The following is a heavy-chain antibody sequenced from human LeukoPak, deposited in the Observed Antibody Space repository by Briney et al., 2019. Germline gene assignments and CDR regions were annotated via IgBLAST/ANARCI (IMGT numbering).Heavy chain of an antibody. CDR3: ARGQYCSSISCYPYWFDP. CDR2: ISSSSSYT. Sequence: PGGSLRLSCAASGFTFSDYYMSWIRQAPGKGLEWVSYISSSSSYTNYADSVMGRFTISRDNANNSLYLQMSSLTAEDTAVYYCARGQYCSSISCYPYWFDPWGQGTLVTVSS. J-gene: IGHJ5*02. CDR1: GFTFSDYY. D-gene: IGHD2-2*01. V-gene: IGHV3-11*05.